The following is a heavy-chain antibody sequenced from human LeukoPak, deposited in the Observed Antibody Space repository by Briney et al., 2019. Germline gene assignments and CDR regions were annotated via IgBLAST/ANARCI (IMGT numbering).Heavy chain of an antibody. Sequence: ASVKVSCKASGYTFTSYYMHWVRQAPGQGLEWMGIINPSRGSTSQAQTFQGRVTMTRDMSTSTVSKELSSLRSEDTAVYYCARDGGDGYKANWFDTWGQGTLVTVSS. J-gene: IGHJ5*02. CDR2: INPSRGST. CDR3: ARDGGDGYKANWFDT. V-gene: IGHV1-46*01. D-gene: IGHD5-24*01. CDR1: GYTFTSYY.